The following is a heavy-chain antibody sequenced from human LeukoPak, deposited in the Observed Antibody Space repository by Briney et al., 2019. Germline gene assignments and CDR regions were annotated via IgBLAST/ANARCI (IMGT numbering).Heavy chain of an antibody. CDR3: IYSSNCYYFDY. V-gene: IGHV4-59*05. D-gene: IGHD6-13*01. CDR2: IYYSGRT. J-gene: IGHJ4*02. Sequence: SETLSLTCTVSGGSISSYYSSWIRQPPGEGLEWNGSIYYSGRTYYNPSLKRQVTISVDTSKSQFSLKLNSGTAADAAVYYCIYSSNCYYFDYWGQGTLVTVST. CDR1: GGSISSYY.